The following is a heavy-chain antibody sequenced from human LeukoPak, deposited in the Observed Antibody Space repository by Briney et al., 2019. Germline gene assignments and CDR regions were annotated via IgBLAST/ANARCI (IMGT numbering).Heavy chain of an antibody. D-gene: IGHD6-13*01. CDR3: AKDLAPPAY. V-gene: IGHV3-23*01. CDR1: GFTFSSSS. CDR2: LTGSGGST. Sequence: QPGGSLRLSCAASGFTFSSSSMSWVRQAPGKGLEWVSALTGSGGSTYYADSVKGRFTISRDNSKKTLFLQMNSLRAEDTAVYYCAKDLAPPAYWGQGTLVTVSS. J-gene: IGHJ4*02.